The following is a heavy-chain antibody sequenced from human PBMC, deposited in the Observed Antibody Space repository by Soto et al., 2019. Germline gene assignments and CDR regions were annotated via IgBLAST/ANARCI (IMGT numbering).Heavy chain of an antibody. V-gene: IGHV4-61*01. J-gene: IGHJ4*02. D-gene: IGHD3-3*01. Sequence: PSETLSLTCTVSGGSVSSGSYYWSRIRQPPGKGLEWIGYIYYSGSTNYNPSLKSRVTISVDTSKNQFSLKLSSVTAADTAVYYCATFTIFGVVIDYWGQGTLVTVSS. CDR3: ATFTIFGVVIDY. CDR2: IYYSGST. CDR1: GGSVSSGSYY.